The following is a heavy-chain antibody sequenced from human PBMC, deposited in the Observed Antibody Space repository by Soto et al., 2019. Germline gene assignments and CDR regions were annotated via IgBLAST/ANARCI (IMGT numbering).Heavy chain of an antibody. CDR1: GYTFINYA. D-gene: IGHD2-15*01. J-gene: IGHJ4*02. CDR3: ARELQGLYYFDY. V-gene: IGHV1-3*01. CDR2: INSGNGNT. Sequence: ASVKVSCKASGYTFINYAIHWVRQAPGQRLEWMGWINSGNGNTKYSQKFQGRVTITRNTSASTAYMELNSLRSEDTAVYYCARELQGLYYFDYWGQGTLVTVSS.